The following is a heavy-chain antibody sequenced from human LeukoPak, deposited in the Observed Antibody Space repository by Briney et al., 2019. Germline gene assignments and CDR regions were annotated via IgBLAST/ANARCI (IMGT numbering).Heavy chain of an antibody. CDR2: INPSGGST. Sequence: ASVKVSCKASGYTFTSYYMHWVRQAPGQGLEWMGIINPSGGSTSYAQKFQGRVTMTRDTSTSTVYMELSSLRSEDTAVYYCAREIRRGCSSTSCYFRYFQHWGQGTLVTVS. CDR1: GYTFTSYY. V-gene: IGHV1-46*01. D-gene: IGHD2-2*01. CDR3: AREIRRGCSSTSCYFRYFQH. J-gene: IGHJ1*01.